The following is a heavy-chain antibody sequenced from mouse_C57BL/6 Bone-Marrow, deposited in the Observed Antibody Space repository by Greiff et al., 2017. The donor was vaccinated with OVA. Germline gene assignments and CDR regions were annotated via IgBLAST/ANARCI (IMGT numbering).Heavy chain of an antibody. CDR3: TRDPYDGYLAWFAY. D-gene: IGHD2-3*01. J-gene: IGHJ3*01. CDR1: GYTFTDYE. Sequence: QVQLQQSGAELVRPGASVTLSCKASGYTFTDYEMHWVKQTPVHGLEWIGAIDPETGGTAYNQKFKGKAILTADKSSSTAYMELRSLTSDDSAVYYGTRDPYDGYLAWFAYGGQGTLVTVSA. CDR2: IDPETGGT. V-gene: IGHV1-15*01.